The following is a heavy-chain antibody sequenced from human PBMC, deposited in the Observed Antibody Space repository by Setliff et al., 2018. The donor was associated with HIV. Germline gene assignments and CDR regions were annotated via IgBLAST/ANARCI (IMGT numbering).Heavy chain of an antibody. V-gene: IGHV4-39*01. Sequence: SETLSLTCAVYGGSLSDYYWGWIRQPPGKGLEWIGTIYYSGTTYYNPSLKSRVTMSIGTSQNQFSLKLTSVTATDTAVYYCARHRYSSSINWFDPWGQGTLVTVSS. CDR3: ARHRYSSSINWFDP. J-gene: IGHJ5*02. CDR2: IYYSGTT. D-gene: IGHD6-13*01. CDR1: GGSLSDYY.